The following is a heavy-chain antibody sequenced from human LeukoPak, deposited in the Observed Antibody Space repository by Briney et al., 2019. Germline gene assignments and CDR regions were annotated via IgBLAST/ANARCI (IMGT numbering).Heavy chain of an antibody. CDR1: GYSISSGYY. D-gene: IGHD3-3*01. V-gene: IGHV4-38-2*02. CDR2: IYHSGST. CDR3: ARDGQSYYDFWSGYIQIDY. J-gene: IGHJ4*02. Sequence: SETLSLTCTVSGYSISSGYYWGWIRQPPGKGLEWIGSIYHSGSTYYNPSLKSRVTISVDTSKNQYSLKLSSVTAADTAVYYCARDGQSYYDFWSGYIQIDYWGQGTLVTVSS.